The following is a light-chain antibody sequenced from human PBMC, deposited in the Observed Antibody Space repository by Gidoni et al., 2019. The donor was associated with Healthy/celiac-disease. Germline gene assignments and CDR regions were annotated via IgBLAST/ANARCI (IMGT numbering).Light chain of an antibody. CDR1: STNIGAGYD. V-gene: IGLV1-40*01. CDR3: QSYDSSFPYV. J-gene: IGLJ1*01. Sequence: QSVLTQPPSVSGAPGQRGAISCTGSSTNIGAGYDVHWYQQLPGTAPKLLIYGNSNRPSWVPDRFSGSKSGTSASLAITGLQSEDDADYYCQSYDSSFPYVFGTGTKVTVL. CDR2: GNS.